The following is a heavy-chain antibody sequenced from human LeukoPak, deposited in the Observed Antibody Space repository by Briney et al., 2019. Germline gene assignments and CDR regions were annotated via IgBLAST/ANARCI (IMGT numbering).Heavy chain of an antibody. CDR2: IGTAGDT. J-gene: IGHJ6*03. V-gene: IGHV3-13*01. D-gene: IGHD3-22*01. Sequence: PGGSLRLSCAASGFTFSSYDMHWVCQATGKGLEWVSAIGTAGDTYYPGSVKGRFTISRENAKNSLYLQMNSLRAGDTAVYYCARGFYGDSSYYYYYMDVWGKGTTVTVSS. CDR3: ARGFYGDSSYYYYYMDV. CDR1: GFTFSSYD.